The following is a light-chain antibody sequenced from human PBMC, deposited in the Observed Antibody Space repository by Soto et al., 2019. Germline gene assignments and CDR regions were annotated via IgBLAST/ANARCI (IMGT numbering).Light chain of an antibody. CDR1: RSDVGAYND. Sequence: QSALTQPASVSGSPGQSITISCTGTRSDVGAYNDVSWYQQHPGKAPKLIIYEVRNRPSGVSNRFSGSKSGNTASLTISGLQAEDESDYYCSSYTSSSPYVFGTGTKLTVL. J-gene: IGLJ1*01. CDR2: EVR. V-gene: IGLV2-14*01. CDR3: SSYTSSSPYV.